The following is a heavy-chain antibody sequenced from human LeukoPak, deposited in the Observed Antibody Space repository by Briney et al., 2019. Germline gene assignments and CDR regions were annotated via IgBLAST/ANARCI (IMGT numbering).Heavy chain of an antibody. V-gene: IGHV3-23*01. J-gene: IGHJ4*02. Sequence: GGSLRLSCAASGFTFSSYAMSWVRQAPGKGLEWVSTISGSGGSTYYADSVKGRFTISRDNSKNTLYLQMNSLRAEDTAVYYCARDRLEYSSGWYGLDYWGQGTLVTVSS. CDR2: ISGSGGST. CDR3: ARDRLEYSSGWYGLDY. D-gene: IGHD6-19*01. CDR1: GFTFSSYA.